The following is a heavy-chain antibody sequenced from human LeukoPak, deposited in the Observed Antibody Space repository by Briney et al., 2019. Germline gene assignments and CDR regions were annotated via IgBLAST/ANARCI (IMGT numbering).Heavy chain of an antibody. Sequence: SETLSLTCAVYGGSLSGYYWSWIRPPPGKGLAWIGGINHSGSTNSKPSLKSRVTISVDTSKNQFSLKLSSVAAADTAVYYCARPRRRYGLGCYSPTYFDFGGEGTVVSVS. CDR3: ARPRRRYGLGCYSPTYFDF. J-gene: IGHJ4*02. CDR1: GGSLSGYY. V-gene: IGHV4-34*01. CDR2: INHSGST. D-gene: IGHD3-10*01.